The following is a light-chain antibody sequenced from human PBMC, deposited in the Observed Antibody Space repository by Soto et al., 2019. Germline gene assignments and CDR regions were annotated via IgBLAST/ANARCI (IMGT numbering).Light chain of an antibody. V-gene: IGKV2-28*01. CDR1: QSLLHSNGYNY. Sequence: DIVMTQSPLSLPVTPGEPASISCRSSQSLLHSNGYNYLDWYLQKPGQSPQLLIYLGSNRASGVPDRFSGSGSGTDCTPKISRVEAEDVGVYYCMQALQTPTITFGQGTRLEIK. CDR3: MQALQTPTIT. CDR2: LGS. J-gene: IGKJ5*01.